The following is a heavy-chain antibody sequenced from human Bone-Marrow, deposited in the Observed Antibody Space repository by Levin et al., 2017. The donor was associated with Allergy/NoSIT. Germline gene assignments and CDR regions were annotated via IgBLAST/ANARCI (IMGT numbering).Heavy chain of an antibody. CDR2: IYVSGST. D-gene: IGHD4/OR15-4a*01. V-gene: IGHV4-30-4*01. CDR1: GASISRGDYY. J-gene: IGHJ5*02. CDR3: ARQVLGASGTGWFDV. Sequence: SETLSLTCRISGASISRGDYYWSWIRQSPRKGLEWMGWIYVSGSTTYNPSFKSRITMSVDTSKNEVSVTVSSVTADDTAVYYCARQVLGASGTGWFDVWGQGALVTVSS.